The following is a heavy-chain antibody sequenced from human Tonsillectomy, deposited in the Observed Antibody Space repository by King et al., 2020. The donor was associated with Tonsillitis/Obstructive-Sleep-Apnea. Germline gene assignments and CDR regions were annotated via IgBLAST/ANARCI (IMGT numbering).Heavy chain of an antibody. V-gene: IGHV1-69*10. D-gene: IGHD3-22*01. CDR3: ASLSYDSSGYYCFDY. CDR2: IIPILGIA. CDR1: GGTFSSYA. Sequence: QLVQSGAEVKKPGSSVKVSCKASGGTFSSYAISWVRQAPGQGLEWMGGIIPILGIANYAQKFQGRVTITADKSTSTANMELSSLRSEDTAVYYCASLSYDSSGYYCFDYWGQGTLVTVSS. J-gene: IGHJ4*02.